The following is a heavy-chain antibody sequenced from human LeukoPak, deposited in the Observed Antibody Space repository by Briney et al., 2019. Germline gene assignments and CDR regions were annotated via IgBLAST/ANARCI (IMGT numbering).Heavy chain of an antibody. Sequence: ASVKVSCKASGGTYSSYAISWVRQAPGQGLEWMGGIIPIFGTANYAQKFQGRVTITADESTSTAYMELSSLRSEDTAVYYCARDQSPNWKTYYYYYMDVWGKGTTVTVSS. V-gene: IGHV1-69*13. CDR3: ARDQSPNWKTYYYYYMDV. CDR1: GGTYSSYA. J-gene: IGHJ6*03. D-gene: IGHD1-20*01. CDR2: IIPIFGTA.